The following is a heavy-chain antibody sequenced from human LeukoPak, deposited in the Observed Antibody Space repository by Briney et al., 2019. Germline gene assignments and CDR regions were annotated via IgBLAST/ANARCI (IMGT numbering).Heavy chain of an antibody. CDR2: IYSTGST. J-gene: IGHJ4*02. Sequence: SETLSLTCTASGGSVNSGTYYWSWIRQPPGKGLEWIGTIYSTGSTYYNASLKSRVTISVDTSKNQFSLRLTSVTAADTAVYYCATWLQMHFWGQGTLVTVSS. CDR1: GGSVNSGTYY. CDR3: ATWLQMHF. D-gene: IGHD5-24*01. V-gene: IGHV4-39*07.